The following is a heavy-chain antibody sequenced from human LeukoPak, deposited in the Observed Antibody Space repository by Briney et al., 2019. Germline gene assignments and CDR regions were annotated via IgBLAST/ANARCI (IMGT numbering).Heavy chain of an antibody. Sequence: TAGSLTLSCAASGFTFSSFSMNWDRQAPGKGREWVSSISSSSSYIYYADSVKGRYTISRDNAKNSLYLQMNSLRAEDTAVYYCARDSGPPLWGQGTMVTVSS. CDR2: ISSSSSYI. V-gene: IGHV3-21*01. D-gene: IGHD3-10*01. CDR1: GFTFSSFS. CDR3: ARDSGPPL. J-gene: IGHJ3*01.